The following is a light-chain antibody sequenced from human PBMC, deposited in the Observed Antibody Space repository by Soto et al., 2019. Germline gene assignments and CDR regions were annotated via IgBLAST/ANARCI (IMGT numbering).Light chain of an antibody. Sequence: QSALTQPPSATGCPGQSVTISCTGTSSDVGTHGYVSWYQKHAGKAPKLMIYDVTKRPSGVPDRFSGSKSANTASLTVSGLQAEDEADYYCMCYAGGNNWVFGGGTKLTVL. CDR2: DVT. CDR1: SSDVGTHGY. V-gene: IGLV2-8*01. CDR3: MCYAGGNNWV. J-gene: IGLJ3*02.